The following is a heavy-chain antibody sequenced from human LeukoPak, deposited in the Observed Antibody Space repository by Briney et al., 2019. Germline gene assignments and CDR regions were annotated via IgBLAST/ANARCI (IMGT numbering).Heavy chain of an antibody. CDR3: ARAPPVVVPAASFYYYYMDV. Sequence: PSETLSLTCAVYGGSFSGYYWSWIRQPPGKGLEWIGEINHRGSTNYNPSLKSRVTISVDTSKNQFSLKLSSVTAADTAVYYCARAPPVVVPAASFYYYYMDVWGKGTTVTVSS. CDR1: GGSFSGYY. CDR2: INHRGST. D-gene: IGHD2-2*01. V-gene: IGHV4-34*01. J-gene: IGHJ6*03.